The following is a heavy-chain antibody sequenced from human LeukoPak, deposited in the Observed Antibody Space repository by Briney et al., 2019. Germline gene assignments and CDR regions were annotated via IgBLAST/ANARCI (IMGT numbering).Heavy chain of an antibody. CDR3: AKDRVTTEIYFDY. Sequence: GGSLRLSCAASGFTFSSYGMHWVRQAPGKELEWVAVISYDGSNKYYADSVKGRFTISRDNSKNTLYLQMNSLRAEDTAVYYCAKDRVTTEIYFDYWGQGTLVTVSS. J-gene: IGHJ4*02. CDR1: GFTFSSYG. V-gene: IGHV3-30*18. CDR2: ISYDGSNK. D-gene: IGHD1-14*01.